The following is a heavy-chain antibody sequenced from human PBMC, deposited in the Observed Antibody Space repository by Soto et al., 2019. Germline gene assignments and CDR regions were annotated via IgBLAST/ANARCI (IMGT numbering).Heavy chain of an antibody. V-gene: IGHV3-74*03. J-gene: IGHJ6*02. CDR2: ISNDGSVI. D-gene: IGHD3-22*01. CDR1: GFTFISYW. CDR3: ARPIAASQDLYESSGYYSNAFYYGMDL. Sequence: GGSLRLSCAASGFTFISYWMHWVRQAPWKGLVWVSRISNDGSVITYADSVKGRFTISRDNAKNTLYLQMNSLRAEDTAVYYCARPIAASQDLYESSGYYSNAFYYGMDLWGQGDTVTVSS.